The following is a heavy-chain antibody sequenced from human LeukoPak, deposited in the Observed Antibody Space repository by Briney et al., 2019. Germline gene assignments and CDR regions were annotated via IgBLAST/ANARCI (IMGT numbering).Heavy chain of an antibody. CDR1: DGSISSNY. CDR3: ARAGYYGSGSYYRSVTFLPWFDP. Sequence: SETLSLTCTVSDGSISSNYWSWIRQPPGKGLEWLGYIYYTGSTNYNPSLKRRITISVDTSKNQFSLKLSSVTAADTAVYYCARAGYYGSGSYYRSVTFLPWFDPWGQGTLVTVSS. D-gene: IGHD3-10*01. V-gene: IGHV4-59*01. CDR2: IYYTGST. J-gene: IGHJ5*02.